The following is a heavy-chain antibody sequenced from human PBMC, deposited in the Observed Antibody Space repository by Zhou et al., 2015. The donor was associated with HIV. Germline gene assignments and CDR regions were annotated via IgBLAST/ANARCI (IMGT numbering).Heavy chain of an antibody. V-gene: IGHV1-2*02. Sequence: QVQLVQSGTEVKKPGASAKVSCKASGYTFTDYYLHWVRQAPGQGLEWMGWINPDSGGIKYAQKFQGRVTMTRDTSISTAYLELSGLKSDDTAIYYCTTRDYWGRGTLVTVSS. CDR3: TTRDY. CDR2: INPDSGGI. CDR1: GYTFTDYY. J-gene: IGHJ4*02.